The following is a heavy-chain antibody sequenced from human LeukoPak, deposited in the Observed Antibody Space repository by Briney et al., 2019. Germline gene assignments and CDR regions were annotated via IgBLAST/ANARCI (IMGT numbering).Heavy chain of an antibody. Sequence: SVTVSCTASGGTFSSYAISWVRQAPGQGLEWMGGIIPIFGTANYAQKFQGRVTITADESTSTAYMELSSLRSEDTAVYYCARDMTRTFDYWGQGTLVTVSS. CDR3: ARDMTRTFDY. V-gene: IGHV1-69*13. CDR1: GGTFSSYA. CDR2: IIPIFGTA. J-gene: IGHJ4*02. D-gene: IGHD3-16*01.